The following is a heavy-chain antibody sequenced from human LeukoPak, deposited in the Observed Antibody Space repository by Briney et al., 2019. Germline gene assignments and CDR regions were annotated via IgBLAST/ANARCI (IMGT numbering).Heavy chain of an antibody. D-gene: IGHD5-24*01. CDR1: GFTFSSYG. J-gene: IGHJ4*02. CDR3: EKGELKMATTSNSIDY. Sequence: QTGGSLRLSCAASGFTFSSYGMHWVRQAPGKGLEWVAFIRYDGSNKYYADSVKGLFTISRDNSKNTLYLQMNSLRAEDTAVYYCEKGELKMATTSNSIDYWGQGTLVTVSS. V-gene: IGHV3-30*02. CDR2: IRYDGSNK.